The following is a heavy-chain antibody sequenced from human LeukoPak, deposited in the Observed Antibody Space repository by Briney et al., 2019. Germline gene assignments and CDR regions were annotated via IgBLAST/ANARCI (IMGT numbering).Heavy chain of an antibody. J-gene: IGHJ4*02. Sequence: PSQTLSLTCTVSGGSISSGSYYWSWIRQPAGKGLEWIGRIYTSGSTNYNPSLKSRVTISVDTSKNQFSLKLSSVTAADTAVYYCASSRVWGSYRFRQPQQLDYWGQGTLVTVSS. D-gene: IGHD3-16*02. V-gene: IGHV4-61*02. CDR3: ASSRVWGSYRFRQPQQLDY. CDR1: GGSISSGSYY. CDR2: IYTSGST.